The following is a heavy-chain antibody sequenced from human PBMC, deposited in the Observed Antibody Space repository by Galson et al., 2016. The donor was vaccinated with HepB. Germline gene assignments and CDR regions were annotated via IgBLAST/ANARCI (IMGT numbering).Heavy chain of an antibody. V-gene: IGHV2-70*01. CDR3: ARFLPRIAAAGTDGFDI. Sequence: PALVKPTQTLTLTCTFSGFSLTTTGMCVSWIRQPPGKALEWLALIDWDDDKFYSTSLKTRLTISKDTSKNQVVLTVTNMDPLDTATYYCARFLPRIAAAGTDGFDIWGQGTMVTVSS. J-gene: IGHJ3*02. D-gene: IGHD6-13*01. CDR1: GFSLTTTGMC. CDR2: IDWDDDK.